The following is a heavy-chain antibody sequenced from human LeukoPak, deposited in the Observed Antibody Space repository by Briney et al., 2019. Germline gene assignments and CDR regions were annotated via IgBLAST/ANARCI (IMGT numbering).Heavy chain of an antibody. CDR3: ARDGYGSGSYYLGYYYYYMDV. CDR1: GFTLSTYS. J-gene: IGHJ6*03. CDR2: ISSSSSTI. Sequence: GGSLRLSCAASGFTLSTYSMNWVRQTPGKGLEWVSYISSSSSTIYYADSVKGRFTISRDNAKNSLYLQMNSLRAEDTAVYYCARDGYGSGSYYLGYYYYYMDVWGKGTTVTVSS. D-gene: IGHD3-10*01. V-gene: IGHV3-48*01.